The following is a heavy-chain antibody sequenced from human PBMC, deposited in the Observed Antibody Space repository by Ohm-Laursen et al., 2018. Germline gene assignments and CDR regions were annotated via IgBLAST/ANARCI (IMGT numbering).Heavy chain of an antibody. CDR1: GGSISRYY. J-gene: IGHJ4*02. CDR2: IYSTGST. D-gene: IGHD2-15*01. Sequence: TLSLTCTVSGGSISRYYWSWIRQPPGKGLEWIGYIYSTGSTNYNPSLKGRVTISVDTSKNQFSLKLSSVTAADTAVYYCARGGRHFDFWGQGTLVPVSS. CDR3: ARGGRHFDF. V-gene: IGHV4-59*01.